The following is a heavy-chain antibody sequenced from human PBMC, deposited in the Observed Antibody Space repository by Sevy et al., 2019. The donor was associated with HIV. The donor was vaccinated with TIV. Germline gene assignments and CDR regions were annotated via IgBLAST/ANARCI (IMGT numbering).Heavy chain of an antibody. D-gene: IGHD3-3*01. CDR2: ISSSSSTI. J-gene: IGHJ6*03. CDR1: GFTFSSYS. V-gene: IGHV3-48*02. Sequence: GGSLRLSCAASGFTFSSYSMNWVRQAPGKGLEWVSYISSSSSTIYYADSVKGRFTISRDNAKNSLYLQMNSLRDEDTAVYYCARSGPYYDFWSGYSSYYYYMDVWGKGTTVTVSS. CDR3: ARSGPYYDFWSGYSSYYYYMDV.